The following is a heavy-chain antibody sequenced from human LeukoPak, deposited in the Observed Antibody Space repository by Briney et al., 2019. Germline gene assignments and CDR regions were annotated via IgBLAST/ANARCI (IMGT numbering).Heavy chain of an antibody. J-gene: IGHJ4*02. V-gene: IGHV3-23*01. CDR3: AKEGTYNNFWSGYFH. CDR1: GFTFSSFA. CDR2: VTGSGSVTSST. D-gene: IGHD3-3*01. Sequence: GGSLRLSCAASGFTFSSFAMSWVRQAPGKGLEWVSSVTGSGSVTSSTYYADSVKGRFTISRDNSKNTLYLQMNSLRAEDTALYYCAKEGTYNNFWSGYFHWGQGALVTVSS.